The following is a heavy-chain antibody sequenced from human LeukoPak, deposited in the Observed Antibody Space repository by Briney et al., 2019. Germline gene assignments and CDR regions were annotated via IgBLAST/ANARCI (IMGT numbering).Heavy chain of an antibody. CDR1: GFTFSSYG. J-gene: IGHJ1*01. V-gene: IGHV3-30*02. Sequence: GGSLRLSCAASGFTFSSYGMHWVRHAPAKGLERVAFVRYDGSNKYYADSVKGRFTISRDNSKNTLYLQMNSLRAEDTCVYHCANDVQAIVGLATASKYETWCVLWAQGTVVTVSS. CDR2: VRYDGSNK. D-gene: IGHD2-21*02. CDR3: ANDVQAIVGLATASKYETWCVL.